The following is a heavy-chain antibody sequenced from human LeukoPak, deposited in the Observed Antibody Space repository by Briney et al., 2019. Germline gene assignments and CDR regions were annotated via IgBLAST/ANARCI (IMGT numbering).Heavy chain of an antibody. CDR3: ARARGVNTGYRPIDY. J-gene: IGHJ4*02. CDR1: GFTFSTSG. Sequence: GRSLRLSCAASGFTFSTSGMHWVRQAPGKGLEWVAVIWYDGSNKHYAESVKGRFSISRDNSKSTLYLQMNSLRAEDTAVYYCARARGVNTGYRPIDYWGQGTLVTVSS. CDR2: IWYDGSNK. D-gene: IGHD3-9*01. V-gene: IGHV3-33*01.